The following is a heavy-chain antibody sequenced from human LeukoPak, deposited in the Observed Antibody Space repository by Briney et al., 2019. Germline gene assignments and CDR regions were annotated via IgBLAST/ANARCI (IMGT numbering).Heavy chain of an antibody. CDR1: GYTFTSYG. V-gene: IGHV1-18*01. D-gene: IGHD6-19*01. Sequence: ASVKVSCKASGYTFTSYGISWVRQAPGQGLEWMGWISAYNGNTNYAQKLQGRVTMTTATSTSTAYMELRSLRSDDTAVYYCARGGAIAVAGGYYYGMDVWGQGTTVTVSS. J-gene: IGHJ6*02. CDR3: ARGGAIAVAGGYYYGMDV. CDR2: ISAYNGNT.